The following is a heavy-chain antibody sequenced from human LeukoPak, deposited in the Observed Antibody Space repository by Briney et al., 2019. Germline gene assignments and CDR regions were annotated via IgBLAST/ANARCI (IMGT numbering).Heavy chain of an antibody. V-gene: IGHV1-8*01. D-gene: IGHD2-15*01. Sequence: EASVRVSCKASGYTFTSYDISWVRQATGQGLEWMGWMNPISGNTGYAQKFQGRVTMTRSTSISTAYMELSSLRSEDTAVYYCARLYCSGGDCLRYFDLWGRGTLITVSS. CDR1: GYTFTSYD. J-gene: IGHJ2*01. CDR3: ARLYCSGGDCLRYFDL. CDR2: MNPISGNT.